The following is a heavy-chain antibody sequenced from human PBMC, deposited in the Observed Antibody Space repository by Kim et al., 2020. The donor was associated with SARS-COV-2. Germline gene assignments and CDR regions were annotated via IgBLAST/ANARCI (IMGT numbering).Heavy chain of an antibody. D-gene: IGHD3-16*01. CDR2: IKSKTDGGTT. Sequence: GGSLRLSCAASGFTFSNAWMSWVRQAPGKGLEWVGRIKSKTDGGTTDYAAPVKGRFTISRDDSKNTLYLQMNSLKTEDTAVYYCTPEELWDLDFQHWGQGTLVTVSS. CDR1: GFTFSNAW. J-gene: IGHJ1*01. V-gene: IGHV3-15*01. CDR3: TPEELWDLDFQH.